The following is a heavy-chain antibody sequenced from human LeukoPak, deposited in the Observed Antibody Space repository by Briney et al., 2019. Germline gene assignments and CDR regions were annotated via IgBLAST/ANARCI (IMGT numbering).Heavy chain of an antibody. V-gene: IGHV4-61*02. D-gene: IGHD5-24*01. Sequence: PSETLSLTCTVSGGSISSGSYHWSWIRQPAGKGLEWIGRIYTSGSTNYNPSLKSRVTISVDTSKNQFSLKLSSVTAADTAVYYCAGGVRDGYNPRWGQGTLVTVSS. J-gene: IGHJ4*02. CDR2: IYTSGST. CDR3: AGGVRDGYNPR. CDR1: GGSISSGSYH.